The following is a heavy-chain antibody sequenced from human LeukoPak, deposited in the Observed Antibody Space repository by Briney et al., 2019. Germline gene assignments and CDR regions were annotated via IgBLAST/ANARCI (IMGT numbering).Heavy chain of an antibody. CDR2: ILVGSGNT. D-gene: IGHD2-2*01. J-gene: IGHJ4*02. CDR1: GFTFTSTA. V-gene: IGHV1-58*01. CDR3: ASDPPYTSSSAW. Sequence: ASVTVSCKASGFTFTSTAVQWVRQARGQRLEWIGWILVGSGNTNYAQMFQERVTLTWDVSTSTAYMVLGSLRSEDTAIYYCASDPPYTSSSAWWGQGTLVTVSS.